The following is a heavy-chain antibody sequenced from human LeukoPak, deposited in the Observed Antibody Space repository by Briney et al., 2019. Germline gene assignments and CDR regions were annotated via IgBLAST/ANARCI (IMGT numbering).Heavy chain of an antibody. CDR3: ARGVGSSSWNWFDP. Sequence: SETLSLTCAVYGGSFSGYYWSWIRQPPGKGLEWIGEINHSGSTNYNPSLKSRVTISVDTSKNQFSLKLSSVTAADTAVYYCARGVGSSSWNWFDPWGQGTLVTVSS. V-gene: IGHV4-34*01. D-gene: IGHD6-13*01. CDR1: GGSFSGYY. CDR2: INHSGST. J-gene: IGHJ5*02.